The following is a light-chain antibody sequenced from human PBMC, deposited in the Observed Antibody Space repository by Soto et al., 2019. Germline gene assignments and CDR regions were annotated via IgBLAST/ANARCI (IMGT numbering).Light chain of an antibody. CDR1: SSDVGGYNY. CDR3: SSLTSRSTYV. CDR2: DVS. J-gene: IGLJ1*01. V-gene: IGLV2-14*01. Sequence: QSVLTQPASVSGSPGQSITISCTGTSSDVGGYNYVSWYQQHPGKAPKLMIYDVSNRPSGVSNRFSGSKSGNTASLTISGLQAEDEADYYCSSLTSRSTYVFGTGAKVTV.